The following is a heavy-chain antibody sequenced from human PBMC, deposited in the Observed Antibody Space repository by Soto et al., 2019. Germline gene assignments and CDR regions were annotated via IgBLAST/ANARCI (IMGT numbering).Heavy chain of an antibody. Sequence: GESLKISCHTSGYTFSSNWIGWVRQMPGKGLEWMGRIDPSDSYTNYSPSFQGHVTISADNSISTAYLQWSSLKAADPAMYYCVVCSNRDYFDYWGQGTLVTVSS. V-gene: IGHV5-10-1*01. CDR3: VVCSNRDYFDY. CDR2: IDPSDSYT. D-gene: IGHD2-15*01. CDR1: GYTFSSNW. J-gene: IGHJ4*02.